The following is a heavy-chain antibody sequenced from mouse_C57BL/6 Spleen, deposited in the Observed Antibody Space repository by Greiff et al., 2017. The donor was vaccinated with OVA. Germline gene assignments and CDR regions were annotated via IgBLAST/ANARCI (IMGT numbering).Heavy chain of an antibody. Sequence: QVQLKQSGAELVRPGTSVKVSCKASGYAFTNYLIEWVKQRPGQGLEWIGVINPGSGGTNYNEKFKGKATLTADKSSSTAYMQLSSLTSEDSAVYFCARHRGGYYAMDYWGQGTSVTVSS. CDR2: INPGSGGT. J-gene: IGHJ4*01. CDR1: GYAFTNYL. CDR3: ARHRGGYYAMDY. D-gene: IGHD3-1*01. V-gene: IGHV1-54*01.